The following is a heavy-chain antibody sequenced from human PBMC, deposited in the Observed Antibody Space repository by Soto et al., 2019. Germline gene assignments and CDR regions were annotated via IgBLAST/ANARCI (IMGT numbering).Heavy chain of an antibody. J-gene: IGHJ4*02. CDR3: ARDPRPPPYMVRGVIMGYFDY. CDR2: ISYDGSNK. D-gene: IGHD3-10*01. CDR1: GFTFSSYA. V-gene: IGHV3-30-3*01. Sequence: QVQLVESGGGVVQPGRSLRLSCAASGFTFSSYAMHWVRQAPGKGLEWVAVISYDGSNKYYADSVKGRFTISRDNSKNTLYPQMNSLRAEDTAVYYCARDPRPPPYMVRGVIMGYFDYWGQGTLVTVSS.